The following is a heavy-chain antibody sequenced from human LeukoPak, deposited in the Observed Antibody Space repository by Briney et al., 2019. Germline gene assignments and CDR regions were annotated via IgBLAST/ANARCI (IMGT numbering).Heavy chain of an antibody. V-gene: IGHV3-64D*06. CDR2: ISGSGNGFSI. J-gene: IGHJ4*02. Sequence: GGSLRLSCSASGFVFSIYTMYWVRQTPGKGPEYVSTISGSGNGFSIYYADSVKGRFTISRDDSKSILYLQMNGLGSEDTAVYYCVKDFGRVRGTPDSWGQGTLVTVSS. CDR3: VKDFGRVRGTPDS. D-gene: IGHD3-16*01. CDR1: GFVFSIYT.